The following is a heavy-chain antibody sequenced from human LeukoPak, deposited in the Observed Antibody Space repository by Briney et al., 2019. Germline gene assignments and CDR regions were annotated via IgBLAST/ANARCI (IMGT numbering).Heavy chain of an antibody. J-gene: IGHJ4*02. CDR1: GFTFSSTW. CDR3: ARELPPVLTYYFDY. Sequence: GGSLRLSCAASGFTFSSTWMHWVRQTPGKGLVWVSRMNSDASTTNYADSVKGRFTVSRDNAKNTLFLQMNSLRAEDTAVYYCARELPPVLTYYFDYWGQGTLVTVSS. D-gene: IGHD2-8*02. V-gene: IGHV3-74*01. CDR2: MNSDASTT.